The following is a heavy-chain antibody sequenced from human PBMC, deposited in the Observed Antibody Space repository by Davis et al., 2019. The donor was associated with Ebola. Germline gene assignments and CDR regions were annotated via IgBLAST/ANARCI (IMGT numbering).Heavy chain of an antibody. CDR3: ARDLGGWGGHDLDY. CDR2: MNAGNGHI. V-gene: IGHV1-3*01. D-gene: IGHD5-12*01. Sequence: AASVKVSCKASGYTFTGYTIHWVRQAPGQRLEWMGWMNAGNGHIRYSLEVQGRLTITWDTSASTAHMELSSLRSEDTAVYYCARDLGGWGGHDLDYWGQGTLVTVSS. CDR1: GYTFTGYT. J-gene: IGHJ4*02.